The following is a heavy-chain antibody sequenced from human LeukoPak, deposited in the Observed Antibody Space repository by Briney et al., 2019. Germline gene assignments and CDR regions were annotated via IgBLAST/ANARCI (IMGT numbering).Heavy chain of an antibody. V-gene: IGHV3-23*01. CDR2: ISGSGDST. CDR3: AKDRGSVGYDILTGYYLEGEFDY. Sequence: PGGSLRLSCAASGFTFSSYAMSWVRQAPGKGLEWVSAISGSGDSTYYADSVKGRFTISRDNSKNTLYLQMNSLRAEDTAVYYCAKDRGSVGYDILTGYYLEGEFDYWGQGALVTVSS. D-gene: IGHD3-9*01. J-gene: IGHJ4*02. CDR1: GFTFSSYA.